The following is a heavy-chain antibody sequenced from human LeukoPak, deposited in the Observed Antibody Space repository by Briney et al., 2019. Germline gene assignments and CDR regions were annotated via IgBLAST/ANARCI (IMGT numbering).Heavy chain of an antibody. D-gene: IGHD3-22*01. J-gene: IGHJ4*02. CDR1: GGTFSSYA. Sequence: GASVKVSCKASGGTFSSYAISWVRQAPGQGLEWMGRIIPILGIANYAQKFQGRVTITADKSTSTAYMELSSLRSEDTAVYYCARETLPFGGLRLISSGYYALDYWGQGTLVTVSS. V-gene: IGHV1-69*04. CDR3: ARETLPFGGLRLISSGYYALDY. CDR2: IIPILGIA.